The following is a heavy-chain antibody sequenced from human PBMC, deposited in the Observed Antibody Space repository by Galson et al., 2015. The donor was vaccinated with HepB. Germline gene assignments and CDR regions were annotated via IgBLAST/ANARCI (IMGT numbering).Heavy chain of an antibody. V-gene: IGHV3-49*04. CDR3: TRLQYFGSGNFDY. CDR1: GFTFGDYS. CDR2: VRSKASGGTT. J-gene: IGHJ4*02. D-gene: IGHD3-10*01. Sequence: SLRLSCAASGFTFGDYSMGWVRQAPGKGLEWIGFVRSKASGGTTEYAASVRGRFRISSDDSTSIAFLQVSSLKTEDTAVYYCTRLQYFGSGNFDYWGQGTLVTVSS.